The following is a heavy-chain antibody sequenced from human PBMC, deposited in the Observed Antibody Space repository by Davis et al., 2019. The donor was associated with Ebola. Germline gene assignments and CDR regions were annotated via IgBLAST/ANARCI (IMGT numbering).Heavy chain of an antibody. D-gene: IGHD6-25*01. V-gene: IGHV1-18*01. CDR1: GYTFTSYG. CDR2: ISAYNGNT. Sequence: AASVKVSCNASGYTFTSYGISWVRQAPGQGLEWMGWISAYNGNTNYAQKLQGRVTMTRNTSITTAYMELSNLRSEDTAVYYCTRSETSSGWFDPWGQGTPVTVSS. J-gene: IGHJ5*02. CDR3: TRSETSSGWFDP.